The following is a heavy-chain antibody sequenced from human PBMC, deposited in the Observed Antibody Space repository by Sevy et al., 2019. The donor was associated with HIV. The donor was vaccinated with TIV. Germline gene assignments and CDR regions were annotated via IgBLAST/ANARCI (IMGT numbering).Heavy chain of an antibody. CDR2: IYYSGST. CDR3: ARQLAYCGGDCYTRSIYYFDY. CDR1: GGSISSYY. D-gene: IGHD2-21*01. V-gene: IGHV4-59*08. Sequence: SETLSLTCTVSGGSISSYYWSWIRQPPGKGLEWIGNIYYSGSTNYNPSLRSRVTISVDTSKNQFSLKLSSVTAADTAVYYCARQLAYCGGDCYTRSIYYFDYWGQGTLVTVSS. J-gene: IGHJ4*02.